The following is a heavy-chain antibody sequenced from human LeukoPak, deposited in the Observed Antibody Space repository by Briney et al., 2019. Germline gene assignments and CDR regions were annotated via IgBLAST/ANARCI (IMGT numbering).Heavy chain of an antibody. CDR3: ARGRVVRGAPFDY. Sequence: SETLSLTCAVYGGSFSYYFWSWIRQPPGKGLEWIGEINHSGSTNYNPSLKSRVTISADTSKKQFSLKLRSVTAADTAVYYCARGRVVRGAPFDYWGQGTLVTVSS. J-gene: IGHJ4*02. CDR2: INHSGST. CDR1: GGSFSYYF. D-gene: IGHD3-10*01. V-gene: IGHV4-34*01.